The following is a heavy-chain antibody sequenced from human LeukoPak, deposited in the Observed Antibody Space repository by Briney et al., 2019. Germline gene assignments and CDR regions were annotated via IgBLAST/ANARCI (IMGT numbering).Heavy chain of an antibody. CDR2: ISWNSGSI. V-gene: IGHV3-9*01. D-gene: IGHD2-2*01. Sequence: GGSLRLFCAASGFTFDDYAMHWVRQAPGKGLEWVSGISWNSGSIGYADSVKGRFTISRDNAKNSLYLQMNSLRAEDTALYYCAKDIRPYCSSTSCYTNWFDPWGQGTLVTVSS. CDR3: AKDIRPYCSSTSCYTNWFDP. J-gene: IGHJ5*02. CDR1: GFTFDDYA.